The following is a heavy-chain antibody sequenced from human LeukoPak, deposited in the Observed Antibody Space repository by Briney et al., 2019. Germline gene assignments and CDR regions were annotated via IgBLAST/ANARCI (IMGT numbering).Heavy chain of an antibody. D-gene: IGHD3-22*01. CDR1: GYTFASYG. V-gene: IGHV1-18*01. CDR3: ARVIGDRSGYDYYYYYMDV. CDR2: ISAYNGNT. J-gene: IGHJ6*03. Sequence: GASVKVSCKASGYTFASYGISWVRQAPGQGLEWMGWISAYNGNTNYAQKLQGRVTMTTDTSTSTAYMELRSLRSDDTAVYYCARVIGDRSGYDYYYYYMDVWGKGTTVTVSS.